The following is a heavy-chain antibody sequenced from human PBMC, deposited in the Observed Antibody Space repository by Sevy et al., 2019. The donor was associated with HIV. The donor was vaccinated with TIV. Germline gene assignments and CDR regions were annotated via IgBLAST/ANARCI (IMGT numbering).Heavy chain of an antibody. D-gene: IGHD3-22*01. CDR1: GFIFDDYA. J-gene: IGHJ4*02. V-gene: IGHV3-9*01. CDR2: ISWRGATI. CDR3: AKGGPFYYDSSAYEIDY. Sequence: GGSLRLSCAASGFIFDDYAIHWVRQAPGKGPEWVSGISWRGATIGYVYSVKGRFTISRDIAKNSLFLHMNNLRPEDTALYYCAKGGPFYYDSSAYEIDYWGQGTLVTVSS.